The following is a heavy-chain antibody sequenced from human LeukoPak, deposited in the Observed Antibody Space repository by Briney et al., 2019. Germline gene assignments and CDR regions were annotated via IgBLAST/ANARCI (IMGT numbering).Heavy chain of an antibody. J-gene: IGHJ3*02. CDR2: IKQDGSEK. D-gene: IGHD3-22*01. CDR3: ARDRYYYDSSGYSEDTFDI. V-gene: IGHV3-7*01. CDR1: GFTFISYW. Sequence: GSLRLSCAASGFTFISYWLTWVRQAPGKGLEWVANIKQDGSEKYYVGSVKGRFTISRDNAKNSLYLQMNSLRAEDTAVYYCARDRYYYDSSGYSEDTFDIWGQGTMVTVSS.